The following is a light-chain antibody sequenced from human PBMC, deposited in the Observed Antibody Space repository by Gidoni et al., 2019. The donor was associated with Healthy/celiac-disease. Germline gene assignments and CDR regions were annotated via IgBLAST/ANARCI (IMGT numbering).Light chain of an antibody. J-gene: IGKJ5*01. Sequence: EIVLPQSPATLPSSPGERATLSCRASQSVSSYLAWDQQKPGQAPRLLIYDASNRATGTPARFSGSGSGTDFTLTISSLEPEDFAVYYCQQRSNWPPHFGQGTRLEIK. CDR3: QQRSNWPPH. V-gene: IGKV3-11*01. CDR1: QSVSSY. CDR2: DAS.